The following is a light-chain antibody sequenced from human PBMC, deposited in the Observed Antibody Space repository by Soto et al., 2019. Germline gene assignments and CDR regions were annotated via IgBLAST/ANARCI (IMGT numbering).Light chain of an antibody. Sequence: EIVLTQSPATLSLSPGERATLSCRASQSVSSYLAWYQQKPGQAPRLLIYDASNRATGIPARFSGSGSGTKFNLTISSLEPENFAVYYSQQRSNWPTLFTFGPGTKVDIK. J-gene: IGKJ3*01. CDR3: QQRSNWPTLFT. CDR1: QSVSSY. V-gene: IGKV3-11*01. CDR2: DAS.